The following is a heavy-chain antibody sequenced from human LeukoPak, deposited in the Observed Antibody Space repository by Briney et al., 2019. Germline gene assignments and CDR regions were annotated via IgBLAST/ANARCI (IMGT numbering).Heavy chain of an antibody. Sequence: GGSLRLSCEASGFTFSSYSMNWVRQAPGKGLEWVSSISSSSSYIYYADSVKGRFTISRDNAKNSLYLQMNSLRAEDTAVYYCARGGQYSSRPYFYYMDVWGKGTTVTVSS. CDR3: ARGGQYSSRPYFYYMDV. CDR1: GFTFSSYS. V-gene: IGHV3-21*01. J-gene: IGHJ6*03. CDR2: ISSSSSYI. D-gene: IGHD6-6*01.